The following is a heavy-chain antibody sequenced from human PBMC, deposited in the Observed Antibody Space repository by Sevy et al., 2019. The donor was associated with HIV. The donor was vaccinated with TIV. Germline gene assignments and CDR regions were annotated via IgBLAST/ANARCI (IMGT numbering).Heavy chain of an antibody. Sequence: GGSLRLSCAASGFTFNKAWMNWVRQPPGKGLEWVGRIKSKTDGGTTDYAAPVKGRFTISSDDSKNPVYLQMNSLETEDTAVYHCTTSPTLIEIAAIGWGQGTLVTVSS. V-gene: IGHV3-15*07. D-gene: IGHD2-21*01. CDR1: GFTFNKAW. CDR3: TTSPTLIEIAAIG. J-gene: IGHJ4*02. CDR2: IKSKTDGGTT.